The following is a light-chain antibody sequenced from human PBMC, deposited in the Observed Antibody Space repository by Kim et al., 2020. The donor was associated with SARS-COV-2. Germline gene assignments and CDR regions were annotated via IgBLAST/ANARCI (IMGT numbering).Light chain of an antibody. CDR3: HHRSTWPLT. V-gene: IGKV3-11*01. Sequence: LSPGERATLSCRASQSVSSYFAWYQQKPGQAPRLLFYDASNRATGIPVRFSGSGSGTAFTLTISNLEPEDFAVYYCHHRSTWPLTFGGGTKVDIK. CDR2: DAS. CDR1: QSVSSY. J-gene: IGKJ4*01.